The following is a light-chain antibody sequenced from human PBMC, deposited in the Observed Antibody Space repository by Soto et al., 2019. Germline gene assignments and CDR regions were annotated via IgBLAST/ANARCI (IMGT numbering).Light chain of an antibody. V-gene: IGLV1-47*02. CDR3: QSYDTSLSGAI. CDR2: SNS. CDR1: SSNIGSNY. Sequence: QSVLTQPPSASGAPGQRVTISCSGSSSNIGSNYVYWYQQFPGTAPKRLIYSNSQRPSGVPDRFSGSKSGTSASLAITGLQGEDEANYYCQSYDTSLSGAIFGAGTKLTVL. J-gene: IGLJ2*01.